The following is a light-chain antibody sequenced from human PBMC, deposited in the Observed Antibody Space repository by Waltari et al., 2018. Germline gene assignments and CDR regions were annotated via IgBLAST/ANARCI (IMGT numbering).Light chain of an antibody. CDR3: SSYISSSTLEV. Sequence: QSALTQPASVSGSPGQSITISCTGTSSDVGGYNYVSLYQQHPGKAPKLMIFDVKNRPSGVSNRFSGSKSGNTASLTISGLQAEDEADYYCSSYISSSTLEVFGGGTRLTVL. J-gene: IGLJ3*02. V-gene: IGLV2-14*03. CDR1: SSDVGGYNY. CDR2: DVK.